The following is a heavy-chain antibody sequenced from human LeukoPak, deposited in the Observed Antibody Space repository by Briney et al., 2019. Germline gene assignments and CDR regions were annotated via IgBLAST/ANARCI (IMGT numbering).Heavy chain of an antibody. CDR3: ATWYKGFGVY. CDR1: GFIFSNYG. V-gene: IGHV3-30*03. CDR2: ISYHGSNK. Sequence: GRSLRLSCVASGFIFSNYGIYWVRQAPGKGLEWVAAISYHGSNKYYADSVKGRFTISRDNSKNTLYLQMNSLTPEDTAVYYCATWYKGFGVYWGQGTLVTVSS. J-gene: IGHJ4*02. D-gene: IGHD1-1*01.